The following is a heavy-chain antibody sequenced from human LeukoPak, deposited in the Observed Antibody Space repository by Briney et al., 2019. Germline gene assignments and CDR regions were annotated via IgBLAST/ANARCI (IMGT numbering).Heavy chain of an antibody. Sequence: KNGESLKISCKGSGYSFTSYWIGWVRQMPGKGLEWMGIIYPGDSDTRYSPSFQGQVTISADKSINTAYLQWSSLKASDTAMYYCARLSGSYYSAFDIWGQGTMVTVSS. D-gene: IGHD1-26*01. CDR1: GYSFTSYW. CDR3: ARLSGSYYSAFDI. CDR2: IYPGDSDT. J-gene: IGHJ3*02. V-gene: IGHV5-51*01.